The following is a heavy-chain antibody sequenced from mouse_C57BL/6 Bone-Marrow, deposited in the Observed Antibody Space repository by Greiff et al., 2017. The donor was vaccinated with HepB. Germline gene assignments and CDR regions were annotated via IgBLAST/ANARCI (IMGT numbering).Heavy chain of an antibody. Sequence: VQLQQSGPELVKPGDSVKISCKASGYSFTGYFMNWVMQSHGKSLEWIGRINPYNGDTFYNQKFKGKATLTVDKSSSTAHMELRSLTSEDSAVYYCERTHNSNGGFAYWGQGTLVTVSA. V-gene: IGHV1-20*01. CDR2: INPYNGDT. J-gene: IGHJ3*01. D-gene: IGHD2-5*01. CDR1: GYSFTGYF. CDR3: ERTHNSNGGFAY.